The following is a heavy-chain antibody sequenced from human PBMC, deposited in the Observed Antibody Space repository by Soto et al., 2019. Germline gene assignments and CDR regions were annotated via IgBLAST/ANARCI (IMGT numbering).Heavy chain of an antibody. V-gene: IGHV5-51*01. CDR2: IYPGDSDT. D-gene: IGHD2-8*02. Sequence: ESVKISFQGSGYAFSSYWIAWVRQMPGKGLEWMGIIYPGDSDTRYSPSFQGQVTISVDKSITTAYLQWSSLKASDTAMYYCARGYCTATICDPWFDPWGQGTLVTVSS. CDR3: ARGYCTATICDPWFDP. CDR1: GYAFSSYW. J-gene: IGHJ5*02.